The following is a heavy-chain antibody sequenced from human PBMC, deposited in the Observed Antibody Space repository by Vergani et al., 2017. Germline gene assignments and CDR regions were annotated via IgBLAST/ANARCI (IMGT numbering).Heavy chain of an antibody. Sequence: QVQLVESGGGVIQPGRSLRLSCAASGFTFGDHGFHWVRRPPGKGLEWVALISYDGTNKYYTNSVRGRFTISKDISKNTLYLQMNSLRGDDTAVYYCARETRDTPSSLDYWGQGTLVTVSS. J-gene: IGHJ4*02. D-gene: IGHD5-24*01. CDR3: ARETRDTPSSLDY. CDR1: GFTFGDHG. CDR2: ISYDGTNK. V-gene: IGHV3-30-3*01.